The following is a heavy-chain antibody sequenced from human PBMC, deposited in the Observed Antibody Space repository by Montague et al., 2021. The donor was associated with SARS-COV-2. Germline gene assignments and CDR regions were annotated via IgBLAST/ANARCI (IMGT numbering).Heavy chain of an antibody. J-gene: IGHJ3*02. D-gene: IGHD6-19*01. CDR1: GGSISSYY. V-gene: IGHV4-59*01. CDR3: ARGSGWMGNAFDI. Sequence: SETLSLTCTLAGGSISSYYWSWIRQPPGKGLEWIGYIYYSGSTNYKPSLKSRVTISVGTSKNQFSLKLSSVTAADTAVYYCARGSGWMGNAFDIWGQGTMVTVSS. CDR2: IYYSGST.